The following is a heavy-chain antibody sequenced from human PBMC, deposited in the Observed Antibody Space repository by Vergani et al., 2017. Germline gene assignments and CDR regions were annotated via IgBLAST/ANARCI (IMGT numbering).Heavy chain of an antibody. CDR1: GFTFGSYS. V-gene: IGHV3-15*07. J-gene: IGHJ6*02. CDR3: TTDPRYCGDGSCYWLRDHHYYGMDV. Sequence: EVQLVESGGGLVKPGGSLRLSCVASGFTFGSYSMNWVRQAPGKGLEWVGRIKSTFDRGTTDYAAAVKGRFTISRDDSKNTLFLQMNGLKTEDIGVYYCTTDPRYCGDGSCYWLRDHHYYGMDVWGQ. D-gene: IGHD2-21*01. CDR2: IKSTFDRGTT.